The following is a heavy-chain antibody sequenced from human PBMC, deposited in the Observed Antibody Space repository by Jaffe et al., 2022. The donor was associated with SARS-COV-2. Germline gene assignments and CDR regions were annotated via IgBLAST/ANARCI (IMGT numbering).Heavy chain of an antibody. CDR3: ASENTPYGSGSPYYMAV. D-gene: IGHD3-10*01. Sequence: QVHLVESGGGVVQPGRSLRLSCAASGFTFSSYAMHWVRQAPGKGLEWVAVISYDGSNKYYADSVEGRFTISRDNSKNTLYLQMNSLRAEDTAVHYCASENTPYGSGSPYYMAVWGKGTTVTVSS. V-gene: IGHV3-30*04. J-gene: IGHJ6*03. CDR2: ISYDGSNK. CDR1: GFTFSSYA.